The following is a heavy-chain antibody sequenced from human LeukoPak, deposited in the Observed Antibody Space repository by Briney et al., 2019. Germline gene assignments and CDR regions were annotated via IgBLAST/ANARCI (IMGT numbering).Heavy chain of an antibody. CDR3: AKDVYDFWSGFDY. D-gene: IGHD3-3*01. V-gene: IGHV3-23*01. CDR2: ISGSGGST. CDR1: GFTFNNYA. Sequence: GGSLRLSCAASGFTFNNYAMSWVRQAPGKGLEGFSTISGSGGSTYYADSVKGRFTISRDNTKNTLYLQMNSLRTEDGAVYFCAKDVYDFWSGFDYCGQGTLVTVSS. J-gene: IGHJ4*02.